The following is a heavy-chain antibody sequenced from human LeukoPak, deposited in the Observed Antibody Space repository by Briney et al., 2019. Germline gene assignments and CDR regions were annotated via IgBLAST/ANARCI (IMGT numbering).Heavy chain of an antibody. V-gene: IGHV4-59*01. D-gene: IGHD3-22*01. Sequence: SETLSFTCSVSGVSITSSYWSWIRQSPGKGLEWIGYIYYSGTTNYNPSLRSRVTISVDRSQNQLSLKLSSVTAADTAVYYCARTDSSGYFGWFDPWGQGTLVTVSS. CDR2: IYYSGTT. CDR3: ARTDSSGYFGWFDP. J-gene: IGHJ5*02. CDR1: GVSITSSY.